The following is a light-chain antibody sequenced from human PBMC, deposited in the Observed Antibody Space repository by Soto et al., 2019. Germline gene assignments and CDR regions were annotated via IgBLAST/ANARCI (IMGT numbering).Light chain of an antibody. V-gene: IGKV3-20*01. CDR3: QHYVTSSIT. CDR1: QSVTSTS. Sequence: EIVLTQSPGTLSLSPGERATLSCRASQSVTSTSLAWYQQKPGQAPRLLMYGASSRATGTPGRISGGGSGTDFTLTISRLEPEDFAVYYCQHYVTSSITFGQGTRLEIK. CDR2: GAS. J-gene: IGKJ5*01.